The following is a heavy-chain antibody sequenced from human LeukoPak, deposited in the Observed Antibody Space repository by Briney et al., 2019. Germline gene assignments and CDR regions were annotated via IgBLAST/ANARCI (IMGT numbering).Heavy chain of an antibody. CDR2: IKGDGSEK. CDR3: ARTKGIMPFDY. V-gene: IGHV3-7*01. CDR1: GFTFSSYW. Sequence: PGGSLRLSCAAPGFTFSSYWMSWVRQAPGKGLEWVANIKGDGSEKYYVDSVKGRFTMSRDNAENSLYLQMNSLRAEDTAVYYCARTKGIMPFDYWGQGTLVTVSS. J-gene: IGHJ4*02. D-gene: IGHD2-2*01.